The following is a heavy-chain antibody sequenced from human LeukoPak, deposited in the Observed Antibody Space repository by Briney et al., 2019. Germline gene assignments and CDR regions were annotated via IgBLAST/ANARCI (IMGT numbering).Heavy chain of an antibody. D-gene: IGHD4-17*01. Sequence: SETLSLTCAVSGHSISSGYYWGWIRQPPGKGLEWIGSISHSGTSYYNPSLNSRVTISVETSKNQVSLKMISVTAADTAVYYCARPITMTTVRDPFDIWGQGTKITVSS. CDR2: ISHSGTS. V-gene: IGHV4-38-2*01. J-gene: IGHJ3*02. CDR1: GHSISSGYY. CDR3: ARPITMTTVRDPFDI.